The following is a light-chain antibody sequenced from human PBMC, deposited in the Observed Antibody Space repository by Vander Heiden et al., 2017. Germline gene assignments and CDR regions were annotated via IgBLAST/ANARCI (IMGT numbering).Light chain of an antibody. V-gene: IGKV3-11*01. CDR3: QQRSNWPPIFT. J-gene: IGKJ3*01. CDR2: DAS. CDR1: QSVRTY. Sequence: DIVLTQSPATLSSSPGERATLTCRASQSVRTYLAWYQQKPGQAPRLLIYDASNRATGIPARFSGSGSGTDFTLTISSREPEDFAVYYCQQRSNWPPIFTFGPGTKVDIK.